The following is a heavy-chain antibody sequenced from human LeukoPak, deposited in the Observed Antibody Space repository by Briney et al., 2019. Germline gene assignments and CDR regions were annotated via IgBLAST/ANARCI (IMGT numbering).Heavy chain of an antibody. D-gene: IGHD6-6*01. J-gene: IGHJ4*02. Sequence: GGSLRLSCAASGFIFSDYYMSWIRQAPGKGVEWVSYISSSGSTKYYADSVRGRFTISRDNAKKSLYLQMNSLRAEDTAVYYCTRDRSRFSSSSENCFDHWGQGILVTVSS. CDR2: ISSSGSTK. CDR3: TRDRSRFSSSSENCFDH. CDR1: GFIFSDYY. V-gene: IGHV3-11*04.